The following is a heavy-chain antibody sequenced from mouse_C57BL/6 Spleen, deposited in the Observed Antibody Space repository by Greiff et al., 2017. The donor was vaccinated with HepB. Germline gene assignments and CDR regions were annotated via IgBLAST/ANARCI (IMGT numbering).Heavy chain of an antibody. Sequence: VQLQQSGPELVKPGASVKISCKASGYAFSSSWMNWVKQRPGKGLEWIGRIYPGDGATNYNGKFKGKATLTADKSSSTAYMQISSLTSEDSAVSCCARCRDWYFDVWGTGTTVTVSS. J-gene: IGHJ1*03. CDR2: IYPGDGAT. CDR3: ARCRDWYFDV. V-gene: IGHV1-82*01. CDR1: GYAFSSSW.